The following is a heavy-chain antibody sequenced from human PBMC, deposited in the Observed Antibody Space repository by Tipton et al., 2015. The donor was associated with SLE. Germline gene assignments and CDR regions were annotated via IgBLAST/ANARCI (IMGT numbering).Heavy chain of an antibody. V-gene: IGHV4-59*01. CDR2: VFYSGST. J-gene: IGHJ4*02. D-gene: IGHD4-23*01. CDR1: GGPISSYY. CDR3: ARHYGGNPGFDY. Sequence: LRLSCTVSGGPISSYYWSWIRQPPGKGLEWIGYVFYSGSTNYNPSLKSRVTISVDTSKNQFSLNLSSVTAADTAVYYCARHYGGNPGFDYWGQGTLVTVSS.